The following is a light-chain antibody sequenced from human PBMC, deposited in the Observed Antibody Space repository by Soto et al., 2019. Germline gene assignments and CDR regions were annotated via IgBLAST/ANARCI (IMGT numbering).Light chain of an antibody. Sequence: EIVMTQSPATLSVSPGESATLSCRASQSVSSNLAWHQQKPGQAPRLLIYDASNRATGIPARFSGSGSGTDFTLTISSLEPEDFAVYYCQQRSNWPPLISYGQGTRLEIK. CDR3: QQRSNWPPLIS. CDR2: DAS. J-gene: IGKJ5*01. V-gene: IGKV3-11*01. CDR1: QSVSSN.